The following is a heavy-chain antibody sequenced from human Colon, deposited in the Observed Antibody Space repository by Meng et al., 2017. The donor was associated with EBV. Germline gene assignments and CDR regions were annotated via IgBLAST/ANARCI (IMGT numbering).Heavy chain of an antibody. Sequence: QPEPQGSGPGRVKPSETLSLTCTVSGGSISSGNHYWSWIRQHPGKGLEYIGYIYYSGSTYYNPSLKSRVIISVDTSKNQFSLRLNSVTAADTAVYYCASLYGDSSVWYLDLWGRGTLVTVSS. CDR3: ASLYGDSSVWYLDL. J-gene: IGHJ2*01. CDR2: IYYSGST. D-gene: IGHD4-17*01. V-gene: IGHV4-31*03. CDR1: GGSISSGNHY.